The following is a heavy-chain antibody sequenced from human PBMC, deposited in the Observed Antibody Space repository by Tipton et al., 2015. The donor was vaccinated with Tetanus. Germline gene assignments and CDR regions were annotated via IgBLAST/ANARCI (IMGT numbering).Heavy chain of an antibody. CDR3: ARIGWLQQNKPPFDI. D-gene: IGHD5-24*01. Sequence: TLSLTCTVSGGSISSYYWTWIRQPPGRGLEWIGYVHYSGSTNYSPSLRSRVTLSVDTSKNQFSLKLSSVTAADTAVYYCARIGWLQQNKPPFDIWGQGTVVTVSS. CDR1: GGSISSYY. CDR2: VHYSGST. V-gene: IGHV4-59*01. J-gene: IGHJ3*02.